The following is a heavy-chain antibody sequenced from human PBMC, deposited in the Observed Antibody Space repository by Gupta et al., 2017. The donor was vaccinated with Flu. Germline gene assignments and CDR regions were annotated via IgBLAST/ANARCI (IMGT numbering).Heavy chain of an antibody. Sequence: QVYLVESGGGVVQPGRSLRLSCAASGFTFSSYGLHWVRQAPGKGLEWIAIISYDGSHKYYADSVRGRFTISRDNSKNTLYLQMNSLTPEDTAVYYCAKDIRWKLMTTMTTPFDAFDVWGPGTMVTVSS. V-gene: IGHV3-30*18. CDR2: ISYDGSHK. D-gene: IGHD4-17*01. J-gene: IGHJ3*01. CDR1: GFTFSSYG. CDR3: AKDIRWKLMTTMTTPFDAFDV.